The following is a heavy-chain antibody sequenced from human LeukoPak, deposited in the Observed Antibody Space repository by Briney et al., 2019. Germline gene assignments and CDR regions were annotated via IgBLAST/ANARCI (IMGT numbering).Heavy chain of an antibody. V-gene: IGHV4-59*01. J-gene: IGHJ5*02. Sequence: SETLSLTCTVSGGSISHNYWSWIRQPPGNNLEWIGYIYDDGSTNYNPSLESRVTISVDTPKNQLSLRLTSVTAADTAVYFCARDGVLVPGSDNWFDPWGRGILVTVSS. CDR2: IYDDGST. D-gene: IGHD6-19*01. CDR3: ARDGVLVPGSDNWFDP. CDR1: GGSISHNY.